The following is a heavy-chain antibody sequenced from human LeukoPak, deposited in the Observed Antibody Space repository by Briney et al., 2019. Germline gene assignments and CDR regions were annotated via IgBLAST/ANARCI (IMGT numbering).Heavy chain of an antibody. CDR1: GGSISSSSYY. J-gene: IGHJ5*02. D-gene: IGHD3-10*01. CDR2: IYYSGST. V-gene: IGHV4-39*07. CDR3: TRGHPGVVRGTNWFDP. Sequence: SETLSLTCTVSGGSISSSSYYWGWVRQPPGKGLEWIGSIYYSGSTYYNPSLKSRVTISVDTSKNQFSLKLSSVTAADTAVYYCTRGHPGVVRGTNWFDPWGQGTLVTVSS.